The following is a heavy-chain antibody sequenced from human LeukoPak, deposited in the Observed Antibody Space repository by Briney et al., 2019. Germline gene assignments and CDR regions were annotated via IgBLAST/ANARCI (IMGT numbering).Heavy chain of an antibody. D-gene: IGHD3-22*01. Sequence: SETLSLTCAVYGGSFRCYYWSWIRQPPRKGLEWIGGINHSGTTNYNPALRSGLTISIDTSKNQFSLNLSSVPAADTAVYYCAEAGYYDSSGHYYFDYWGQGTLVTVSS. CDR2: INHSGTT. V-gene: IGHV4-34*01. CDR3: AEAGYYDSSGHYYFDY. J-gene: IGHJ4*02. CDR1: GGSFRCYY.